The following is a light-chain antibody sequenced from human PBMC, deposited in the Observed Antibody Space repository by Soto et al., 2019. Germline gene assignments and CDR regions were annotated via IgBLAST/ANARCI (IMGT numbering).Light chain of an antibody. CDR2: DNH. Sequence: QSVLTQPPSVSPAPGHNVTISCSWNSCNMGDYYVSWYQQLPGTAAKLLIYDNHNRPSGIPDRFSGSKSGTSATLGITGLQPGDEADYYCGTWETSLSAGVFGSGTKVTVL. CDR3: GTWETSLSAGV. CDR1: SCNMGDYY. J-gene: IGLJ1*01. V-gene: IGLV1-51*01.